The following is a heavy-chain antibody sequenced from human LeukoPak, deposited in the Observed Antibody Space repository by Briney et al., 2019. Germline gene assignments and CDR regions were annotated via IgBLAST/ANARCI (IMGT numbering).Heavy chain of an antibody. CDR3: AKDIVATMFANFDY. V-gene: IGHV3-23*01. Sequence: GGSLRLSCAASGFTSSSYAMSWVRQAPGKGLEWVSAISGSGGSTYYADSVKGRFTISRDNSKNTLYLQMNSLRAEDTAVYYCAKDIVATMFANFDYWGQGTLVTVSS. CDR2: ISGSGGST. CDR1: GFTSSSYA. J-gene: IGHJ4*02. D-gene: IGHD5-12*01.